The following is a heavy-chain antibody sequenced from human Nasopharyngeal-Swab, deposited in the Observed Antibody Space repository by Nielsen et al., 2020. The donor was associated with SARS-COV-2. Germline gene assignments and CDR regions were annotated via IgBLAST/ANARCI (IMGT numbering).Heavy chain of an antibody. Sequence: SLKISCAASGFTLSSYEMNWVRQAPGKGLDWVSYISSGGSTIYYADSVKGRFTISRDNATNSLYLQMNSLRSEDTAVYYCAREVEGIYYGSGSYYYYMDVWGKGTTVTVSS. V-gene: IGHV3-48*03. CDR1: GFTLSSYE. CDR2: ISSGGSTI. D-gene: IGHD3-10*01. CDR3: AREVEGIYYGSGSYYYYMDV. J-gene: IGHJ6*03.